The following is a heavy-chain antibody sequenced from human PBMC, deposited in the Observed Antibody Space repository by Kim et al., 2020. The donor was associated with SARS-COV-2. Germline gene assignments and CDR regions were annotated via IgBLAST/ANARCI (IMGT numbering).Heavy chain of an antibody. D-gene: IGHD5-12*01. J-gene: IGHJ4*02. V-gene: IGHV1-46*01. Sequence: TSYEKKFQGRVTMTRDTSTSTVYMELSSLRSEDTAVYYCARGRDGYNPYYWGQGTLVTVSS. CDR2: T. CDR3: ARGRDGYNPYY.